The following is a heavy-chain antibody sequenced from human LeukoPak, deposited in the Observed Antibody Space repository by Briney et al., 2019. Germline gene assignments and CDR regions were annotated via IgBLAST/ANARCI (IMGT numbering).Heavy chain of an antibody. CDR2: INSRSSYV. D-gene: IGHD3-22*01. V-gene: IGHV3-21*01. J-gene: IGHJ6*04. CDR3: ARGPTMKMDV. Sequence: PGGSLRLSCAASGFTFSSYSMNWVRQAPGKGLEWVSSINSRSSYVYYADSVKGRFTISRDSAKNSLYLQMNSLRAEDTAVYYCARGPTMKMDVWGKGTTVTVSS. CDR1: GFTFSSYS.